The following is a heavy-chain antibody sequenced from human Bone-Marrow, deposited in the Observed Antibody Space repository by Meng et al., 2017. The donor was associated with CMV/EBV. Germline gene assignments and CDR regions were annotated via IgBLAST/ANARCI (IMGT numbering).Heavy chain of an antibody. J-gene: IGHJ3*02. CDR1: GCTFTSYG. CDR3: ARDTFIVLRARLDAFDI. D-gene: IGHD3-16*02. Sequence: ASVQVSCKASGCTFTSYGISWVRQAPGQGLEWMGWISAYNGNTNYAQKLQGRVTMTTDTYTSTAYMELRSLRSEDTAVYYCARDTFIVLRARLDAFDIWGQGTMVPVSS. V-gene: IGHV1-18*01. CDR2: ISAYNGNT.